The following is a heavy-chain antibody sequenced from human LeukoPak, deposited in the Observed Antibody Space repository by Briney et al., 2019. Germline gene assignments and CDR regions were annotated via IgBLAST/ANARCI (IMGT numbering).Heavy chain of an antibody. Sequence: GESLKISCKGSGYSFTSYWIGWVRQMPGKGLEWMGIIYPGDSDTRYSPSFQGQVTISADKSISTAYLQWSSLKASDTAMYYCARLRDSSGWYWGAFDIWGQGTMVTVSS. CDR3: ARLRDSSGWYWGAFDI. J-gene: IGHJ3*02. CDR2: IYPGDSDT. V-gene: IGHV5-51*01. D-gene: IGHD6-19*01. CDR1: GYSFTSYW.